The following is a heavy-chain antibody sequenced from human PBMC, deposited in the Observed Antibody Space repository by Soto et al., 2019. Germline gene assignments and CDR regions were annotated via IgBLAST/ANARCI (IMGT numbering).Heavy chain of an antibody. V-gene: IGHV4-39*02. J-gene: IGHJ6*03. D-gene: IGHD2-2*01. CDR3: AREDIVVVPAPYYYYYYMDV. Sequence: SETLSLTCTVSGGSISSSSYYWGWIRQPPGKGLEWIGSIYYSGSSYYNPSLKSRVTISVDTSKNQFSLKLSSVTAADTAVYYCAREDIVVVPAPYYYYYYMDVWGKGTTVTVSS. CDR1: GGSISSSSYY. CDR2: IYYSGSS.